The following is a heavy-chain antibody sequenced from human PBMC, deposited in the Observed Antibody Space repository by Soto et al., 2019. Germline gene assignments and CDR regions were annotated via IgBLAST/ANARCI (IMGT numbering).Heavy chain of an antibody. CDR1: GDSSSSGGYY. J-gene: IGHJ4*02. Sequence: TLSVTCTVSGDSSSSGGYYWSWILQHPGKGLEWIGYIYDNGGAYYSPSLKGRVVISLDRSENQFSLRLSSVTAADTAVYYCARVKGGTTRRAFDSWGQGTLVTVSS. D-gene: IGHD1-7*01. V-gene: IGHV4-31*03. CDR2: IYDNGGA. CDR3: ARVKGGTTRRAFDS.